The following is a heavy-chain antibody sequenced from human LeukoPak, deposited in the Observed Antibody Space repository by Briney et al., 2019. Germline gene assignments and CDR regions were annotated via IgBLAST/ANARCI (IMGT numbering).Heavy chain of an antibody. V-gene: IGHV3-23*01. CDR3: ARENYYDSSGYYDP. D-gene: IGHD3-22*01. J-gene: IGHJ5*02. Sequence: GGSLRLSCAASGFTFSSYAMSWVRQAPGKGLEWVSAISGSGGSTYYADSVKGRFTISRDNSKNTLYLQMNSLRAEDTAVYYCARENYYDSSGYYDPWGQGTLVTVSS. CDR2: ISGSGGST. CDR1: GFTFSSYA.